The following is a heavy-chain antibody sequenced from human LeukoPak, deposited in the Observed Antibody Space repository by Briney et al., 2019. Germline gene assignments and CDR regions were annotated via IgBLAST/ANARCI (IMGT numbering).Heavy chain of an antibody. CDR2: IKQDGGEK. J-gene: IGHJ4*02. V-gene: IGHV3-7*01. D-gene: IGHD1-26*01. CDR1: GFTFSSYW. Sequence: GGSLRLSCGASGFTFSSYWMTWVRQAPGKGLEWVANIKQDGGEKYYVGSVKGRFTISRDNAKNSLYLQMNSLRAEDTAVYYCARERSHSGSYDFDYWGQGTLVTVSS. CDR3: ARERSHSGSYDFDY.